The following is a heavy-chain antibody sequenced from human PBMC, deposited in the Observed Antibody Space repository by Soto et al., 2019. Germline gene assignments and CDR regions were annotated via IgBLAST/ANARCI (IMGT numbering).Heavy chain of an antibody. CDR3: ARGPDLSGGLHYYNSMDV. J-gene: IGHJ6*03. CDR2: INGDGSIT. V-gene: IGHV3-74*03. Sequence: EVQLVESGGGIVQPGGSLRLSCAASGFTYSSYWMHWVRQVPGKGLVWVSRINGDGSITKYAESVKGRFTVSRDNTKNTLYLQMHSLRVEDTALFYCARGPDLSGGLHYYNSMDVWGKGTTVTVSS. CDR1: GFTYSSYW. D-gene: IGHD3-10*01.